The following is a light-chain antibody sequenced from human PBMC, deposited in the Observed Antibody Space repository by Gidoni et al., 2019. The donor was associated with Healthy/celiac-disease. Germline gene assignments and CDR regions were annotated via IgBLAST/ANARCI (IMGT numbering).Light chain of an antibody. V-gene: IGKV3-15*01. Sequence: EIVMTQSPATLSVSPGERATISCRASQSVSSNLAWYQQKPCQAPRLLIYGASTRATGIPARFSGSGSGTEFTLTISSLQSEDFAVYYCQQYNNWPPWTFXQXTKVEIK. CDR1: QSVSSN. CDR2: GAS. J-gene: IGKJ1*01. CDR3: QQYNNWPPWT.